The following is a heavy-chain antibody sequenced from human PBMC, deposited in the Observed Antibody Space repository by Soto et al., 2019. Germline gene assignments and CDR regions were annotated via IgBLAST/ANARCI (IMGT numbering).Heavy chain of an antibody. J-gene: IGHJ6*02. CDR2: IYSGGST. CDR1: GFTVSSNY. V-gene: IGHV3-53*01. CDR3: ARDKPAMYCSGGSCYYLYYGMDV. D-gene: IGHD2-15*01. Sequence: EVQLVESGGGLIQPGGSLRLSCAASGFTVSSNYMSWVRQAPGKGLEWVSVIYSGGSTYYADSVKGRFTISRDNSKNTLYLQMNSLRAEDTAVYYCARDKPAMYCSGGSCYYLYYGMDVWGQGTKVTVSS.